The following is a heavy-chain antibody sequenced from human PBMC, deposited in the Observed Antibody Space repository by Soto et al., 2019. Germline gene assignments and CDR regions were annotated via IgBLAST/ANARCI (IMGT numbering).Heavy chain of an antibody. Sequence: PSETLSLTCAVSGGSISSSNWWSWVRQPPGKGLEWIGEIHHSGSTNYNPSLKSRVTISVDKSKNQFSLKLSSVTAADTAVYYCARVPRSYSSGWYYFDYWGQGTLVTVSS. V-gene: IGHV4-4*02. CDR2: IHHSGST. D-gene: IGHD6-19*01. J-gene: IGHJ4*02. CDR1: GGSISSSNW. CDR3: ARVPRSYSSGWYYFDY.